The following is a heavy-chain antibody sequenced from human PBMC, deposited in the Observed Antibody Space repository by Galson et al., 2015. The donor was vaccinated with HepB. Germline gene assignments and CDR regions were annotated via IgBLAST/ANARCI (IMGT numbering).Heavy chain of an antibody. D-gene: IGHD3-22*01. CDR1: GYTFTGYY. CDR3: ARVPRARYYDSSGYHFDY. J-gene: IGHJ4*02. V-gene: IGHV1-2*02. CDR2: INPNSGGT. Sequence: SVKVSCKASGYTFTGYYMHWVRQAPGQGLEWMGWINPNSGGTNYAQKFQGRVTMTRDTSISTAYMELSRLRSDDTAVYYCARVPRARYYDSSGYHFDYWGQGTLVTVSS.